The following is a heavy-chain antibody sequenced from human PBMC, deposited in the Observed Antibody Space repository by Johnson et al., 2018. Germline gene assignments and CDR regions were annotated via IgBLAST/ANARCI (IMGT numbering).Heavy chain of an antibody. D-gene: IGHD6-13*01. CDR2: IRGSGGST. Sequence: VELLESGGGLVQAGGSLGLSCAVSGFTFSSNAMNWVRQAPGKGLEWVSGIRGSGGSTSYADSVKGRFTIPRDHSNNTTHLQMNSLRAKDTAVSTCAKGRDSSTYDAFDIWGQGTMVTVSS. V-gene: IGHV3-23*01. CDR1: GFTFSSNA. CDR3: AKGRDSSTYDAFDI. J-gene: IGHJ3*02.